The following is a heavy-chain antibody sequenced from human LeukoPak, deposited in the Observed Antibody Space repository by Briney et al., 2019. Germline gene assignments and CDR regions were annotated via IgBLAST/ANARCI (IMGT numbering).Heavy chain of an antibody. D-gene: IGHD6-6*01. J-gene: IGHJ4*02. Sequence: ASVKVSCKASGYIFTSYGISWVRQAPGQGLEWMGWISAYNGNTNYAQKLQGRVTMTTDTSTSTAYMELRSLRSDDTAVYYCARDLGSSSSGLMGYWGQGTLVTVSS. CDR1: GYIFTSYG. V-gene: IGHV1-18*01. CDR2: ISAYNGNT. CDR3: ARDLGSSSSGLMGY.